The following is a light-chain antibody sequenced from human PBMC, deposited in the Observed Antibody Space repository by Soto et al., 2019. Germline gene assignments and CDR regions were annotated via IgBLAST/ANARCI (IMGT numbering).Light chain of an antibody. V-gene: IGKV3-11*01. CDR1: QSVSSS. CDR2: GAS. J-gene: IGKJ5*01. Sequence: EIVLTQSPATLSLSPGERATLSCRASQSVSSSLAWYQQKPGQAPRLLIYGASKRAPGIPVRFSASGSGTDFTLTTSSLEPEDFAVYYCQQRSNWPPFTFGQGTRLEIK. CDR3: QQRSNWPPFT.